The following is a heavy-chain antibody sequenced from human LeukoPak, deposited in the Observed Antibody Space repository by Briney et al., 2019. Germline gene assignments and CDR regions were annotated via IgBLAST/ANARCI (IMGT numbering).Heavy chain of an antibody. CDR2: IYYSGST. V-gene: IGHV4-39*07. Sequence: SETLSLTCTVSGGSISSSSYYWGWIRQPPGKGLEWIGSIYYSGSTYYNPSLKSRVTISVDTSKNQFSLKLSSVTAADTAVYYCARWGSNTGQWLALYRVDYWGQGTLVTVSS. J-gene: IGHJ4*02. CDR3: ARWGSNTGQWLALYRVDY. CDR1: GGSISSSSYY. D-gene: IGHD6-19*01.